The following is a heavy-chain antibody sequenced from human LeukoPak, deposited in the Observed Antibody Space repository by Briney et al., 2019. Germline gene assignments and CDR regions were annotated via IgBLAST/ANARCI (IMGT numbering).Heavy chain of an antibody. V-gene: IGHV3-11*03. D-gene: IGHD1-1*01. J-gene: IGHJ5*02. Sequence: GGSLRLSCAASGFTFSDYYMSWIRQAPGKGLEWVSYISSSSSYTNYADSVKGRFTISRDNAKNSLYLQINSLRAEDTAVYYSARKLGNNWNDVVSTWFAPWGQGTLVTVSS. CDR2: ISSSSSYT. CDR1: GFTFSDYY. CDR3: ARKLGNNWNDVVSTWFAP.